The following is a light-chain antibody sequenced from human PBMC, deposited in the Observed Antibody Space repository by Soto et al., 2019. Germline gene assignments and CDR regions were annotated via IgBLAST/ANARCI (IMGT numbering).Light chain of an antibody. CDR3: SSYTSSTTWV. V-gene: IGLV2-14*01. Sequence: QSALTQPDSVSGSPGQSITISCTGTSSDVGGYNYVSWYQHHPGKAPKLMIYEVNNRPSGVSDRFSASKSGNTASLTISGLQAEDEADYYCSSYTSSTTWVFGGGTQLTVL. J-gene: IGLJ3*02. CDR2: EVN. CDR1: SSDVGGYNY.